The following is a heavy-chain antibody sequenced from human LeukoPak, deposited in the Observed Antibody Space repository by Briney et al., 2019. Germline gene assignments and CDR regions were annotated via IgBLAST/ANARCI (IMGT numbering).Heavy chain of an antibody. V-gene: IGHV3-21*01. Sequence: PGGSLRLSCAASGFTFSSYSMNWVRQAPGKGPEWVSSISSSSSYIYYADSVKGRFTISRDNAKNSLYLQMNSLRAEDTAVYYCARNPPNRYCSSTSCCPFDYWGQGTLVTVSS. CDR2: ISSSSSYI. J-gene: IGHJ4*02. CDR1: GFTFSSYS. D-gene: IGHD2-2*01. CDR3: ARNPPNRYCSSTSCCPFDY.